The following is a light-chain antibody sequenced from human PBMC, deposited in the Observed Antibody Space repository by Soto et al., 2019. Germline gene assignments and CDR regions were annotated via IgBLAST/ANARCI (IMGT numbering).Light chain of an antibody. J-gene: IGKJ1*01. V-gene: IGKV1-5*01. CDR3: HHYHSYSP. Sequence: IQMTDSQSTRSASLWDSVTITCRASQSISTWLAWYQQKPGKAPKLLIYDASSLESGVTPRSRGSVCVTEFTLTFSSLQTDDFPIYYCHHYHSYSPFGEGTQLDIK. CDR2: DAS. CDR1: QSISTW.